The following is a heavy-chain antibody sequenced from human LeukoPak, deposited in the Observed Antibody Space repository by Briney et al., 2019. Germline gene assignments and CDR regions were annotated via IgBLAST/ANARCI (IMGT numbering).Heavy chain of an antibody. V-gene: IGHV4-59*08. CDR3: ARPLRSYYRDAFDT. Sequence: NPSETLSLTCTVSGGSISSYYWSWIRQPPGKGLEWIGYIYYSGSTNYNPSLKSRVTISVDTSKNQFSLKLSSVTAADTAVYYCARPLRSYYRDAFDTWGQGTMVTVSS. CDR1: GGSISSYY. CDR2: IYYSGST. J-gene: IGHJ3*02. D-gene: IGHD3-10*01.